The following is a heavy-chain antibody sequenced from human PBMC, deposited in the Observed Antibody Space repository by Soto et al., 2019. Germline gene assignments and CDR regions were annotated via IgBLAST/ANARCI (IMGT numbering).Heavy chain of an antibody. CDR3: ARSLPGTYGAFDL. CDR2: ISGSGGST. D-gene: IGHD1-7*01. Sequence: LRLSCAASGFTFSSYAMSWVRQAPGKGLEWVSAISGSGGSTYYADSVKGRFTISRDNAKNTVYLQIDSLRAEDTAVYYCARSLPGTYGAFDLWGQGTMVTVSS. CDR1: GFTFSSYA. J-gene: IGHJ3*01. V-gene: IGHV3-23*01.